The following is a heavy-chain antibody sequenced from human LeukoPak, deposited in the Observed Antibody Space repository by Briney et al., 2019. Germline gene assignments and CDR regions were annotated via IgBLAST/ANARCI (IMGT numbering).Heavy chain of an antibody. D-gene: IGHD6-19*01. Sequence: ASVKVSCKASGYTLTGYYMHWVRQAPGQRLEWMGWINPNSGGTNYAQKFQGWVTMTRDTSISTAYMELSRLRSDDTAVYYCARDLGGDSSGWYYFDYWGQGTLVTVSS. V-gene: IGHV1-2*04. CDR1: GYTLTGYY. CDR2: INPNSGGT. CDR3: ARDLGGDSSGWYYFDY. J-gene: IGHJ4*02.